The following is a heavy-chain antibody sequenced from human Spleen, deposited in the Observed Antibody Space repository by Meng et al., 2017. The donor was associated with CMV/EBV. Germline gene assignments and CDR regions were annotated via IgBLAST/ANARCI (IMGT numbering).Heavy chain of an antibody. Sequence: GESLKISCKGSGYSFTSYWIGWVRQRPGKGLEWMGIIYPGDSDTRYSPSFQGQVTISADKSISTAYLQWSSLKASDTAMYYCARALGAVYCSSTSCYENYYYGMDVWGQGTTVTVSS. CDR3: ARALGAVYCSSTSCYENYYYGMDV. CDR1: GYSFTSYW. D-gene: IGHD2-2*01. J-gene: IGHJ6*02. V-gene: IGHV5-51*01. CDR2: IYPGDSDT.